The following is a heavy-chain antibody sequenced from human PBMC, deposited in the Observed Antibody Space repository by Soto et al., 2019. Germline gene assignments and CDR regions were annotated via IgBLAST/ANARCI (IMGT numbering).Heavy chain of an antibody. Sequence: GESLKISGKGSGYSFPTYWINWVRQMPGKGLEWMGRIDPSDSQTYYSPSFRGHVTISAAKSITTVFLQWSSLRASDTAMYYCARQIYDSDSGPNFQYYFDSWGQGTLVTVSS. CDR3: ARQIYDSDSGPNFQYYFDS. CDR1: GYSFPTYW. J-gene: IGHJ4*02. CDR2: IDPSDSQT. V-gene: IGHV5-10-1*01. D-gene: IGHD3-22*01.